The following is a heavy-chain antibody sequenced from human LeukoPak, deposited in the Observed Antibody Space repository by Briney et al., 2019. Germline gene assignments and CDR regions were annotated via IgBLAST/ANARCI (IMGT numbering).Heavy chain of an antibody. Sequence: SSETLSLTCTVSGGSISSYYWSWIRQPAGKGLEWIGRIYTSGSTNYNPSLKSRVTMSVDTSKSRFSLKLSSVTAADTAVYYCARDSYCSSTSCWRGWFDPWGQGTLVTVSS. CDR1: GGSISSYY. CDR3: ARDSYCSSTSCWRGWFDP. CDR2: IYTSGST. J-gene: IGHJ5*02. V-gene: IGHV4-4*07. D-gene: IGHD2-2*01.